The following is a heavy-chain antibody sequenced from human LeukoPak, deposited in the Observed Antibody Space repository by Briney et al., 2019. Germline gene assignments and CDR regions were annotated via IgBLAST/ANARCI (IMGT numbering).Heavy chain of an antibody. J-gene: IGHJ5*02. CDR1: GGSISSGSYY. D-gene: IGHD1-26*01. V-gene: IGHV4-61*02. Sequence: SETLSLTCTVSGGSISSGSYYWTWIRQPAGKGLEWIGRIPNSGTTNYNPSLKSRVTMSVDTSRNQFSLNLNSVTAANTAIYYCARWDGDPWGQGTLVTVSS. CDR3: ARWDGDP. CDR2: IPNSGTT.